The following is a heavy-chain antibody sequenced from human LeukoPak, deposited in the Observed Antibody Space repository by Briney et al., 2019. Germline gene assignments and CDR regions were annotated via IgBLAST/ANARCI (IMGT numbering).Heavy chain of an antibody. CDR1: GGTFSSYA. D-gene: IGHD5-12*01. V-gene: IGHV1-69*13. J-gene: IGHJ4*02. CDR3: ARDVGGYSGYDFDY. CDR2: IIPIFGTA. Sequence: SVKVSCKASGGTFSSYAISWERQAPGQGLEWMGGIIPIFGTANYAQKFQGRVTITADESTSTAYMELSSLRSEDTAVYYCARDVGGYSGYDFDYWGQGTLVTVSS.